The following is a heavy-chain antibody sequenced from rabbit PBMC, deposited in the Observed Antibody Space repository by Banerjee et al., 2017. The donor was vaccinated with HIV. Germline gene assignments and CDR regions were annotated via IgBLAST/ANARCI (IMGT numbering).Heavy chain of an antibody. CDR3: ARQNTGSGYSRIDL. J-gene: IGHJ3*01. CDR1: GFTISSSYW. V-gene: IGHV1S45*01. CDR2: IYGGSSGSP. D-gene: IGHD8-1*01. Sequence: EESGGGLVQPEGSLTLTCTASGFTISSSYWICWVRQAPGKRLEWIACIYGGSSGSPYYASWAKGRFTGSKTSSTTVTLQMTSLTAADTATYFCARQNTGSGYSRIDLWGQGTLVTVS.